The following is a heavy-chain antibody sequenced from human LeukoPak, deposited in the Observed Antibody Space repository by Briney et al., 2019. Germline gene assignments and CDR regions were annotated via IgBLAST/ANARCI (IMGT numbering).Heavy chain of an antibody. CDR3: AKDPRGGYSGRGYFDY. CDR2: ISYDGSNK. CDR1: GFTFSSYG. D-gene: IGHD1-26*01. Sequence: GRSLRLSCAASGFTFSSYGMHWVRQAPGKGLEWVAVISYDGSNKYYADSVKGRFTISRDNSKNTLYLQMNSLRAEDTAVYYCAKDPRGGYSGRGYFDYWGQGTLVTVSS. J-gene: IGHJ4*02. V-gene: IGHV3-30*18.